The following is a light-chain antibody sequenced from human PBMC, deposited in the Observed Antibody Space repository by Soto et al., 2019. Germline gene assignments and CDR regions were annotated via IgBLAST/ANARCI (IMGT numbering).Light chain of an antibody. CDR1: QSVNSN. V-gene: IGKV3-15*01. CDR3: QQYNDWPLT. Sequence: EKVMTQSPAALSVSPGERATLSCRASQSVNSNLAWYQQKPCQAPRLLLYGASTKATGIPARFSGSAYGTEFILTISSLQSEDSAVYYCQQYNDWPLTFGGGTKV. CDR2: GAS. J-gene: IGKJ4*01.